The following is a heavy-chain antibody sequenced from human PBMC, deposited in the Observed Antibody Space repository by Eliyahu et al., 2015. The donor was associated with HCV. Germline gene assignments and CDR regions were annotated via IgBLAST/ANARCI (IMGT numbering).Heavy chain of an antibody. V-gene: IGHV7-4-1*01. Sequence: QVQLVQSGSELKKPGASVKVSCKASGYTFTSYAINWVRQAPGQGLEWLGWINTNTGHPMYAQGFAGRFVFSLDTSVSTADLQIVSLKAEDTAVYYCARDRATIVRGVPRPGLQYFQDWGQGTLVTVSS. J-gene: IGHJ1*01. D-gene: IGHD3-10*01. CDR2: INTNTGHP. CDR1: GYTFTSYA. CDR3: ARDRATIVRGVPRPGLQYFQD.